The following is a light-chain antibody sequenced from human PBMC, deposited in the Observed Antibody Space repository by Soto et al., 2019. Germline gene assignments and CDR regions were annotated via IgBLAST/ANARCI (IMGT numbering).Light chain of an antibody. CDR3: SSFAGGGNPVL. V-gene: IGLV2-8*01. CDR2: EVT. J-gene: IGLJ2*01. CDR1: SSDVGCYNY. Sequence: QSALTQPPSASGSLGQSVTISCTGTSSDVGCYNYVSWHQQHPGKAPKLMIYEVTKRPSGVPDRFSGSKSGNTASLTVSGLQAEDEADYYCSSFAGGGNPVLFGGGTKLTVL.